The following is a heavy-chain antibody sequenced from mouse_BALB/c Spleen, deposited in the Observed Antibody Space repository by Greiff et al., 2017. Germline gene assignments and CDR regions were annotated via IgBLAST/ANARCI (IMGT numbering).Heavy chain of an antibody. J-gene: IGHJ3*01. CDR2: ISSGGST. Sequence: EVKVVESGGGLVKPGGSLKLSCAASGFTFSSYAMSWVRQTPEKRLEWVASISSGGSTYYPDSVKGRFTISRDNARNILYLQMSSLRSEDTAMYYCARGLLRSGFAYWGQGTLVTVSA. CDR3: ARGLLRSGFAY. D-gene: IGHD1-1*01. V-gene: IGHV5-6-5*01. CDR1: GFTFSSYA.